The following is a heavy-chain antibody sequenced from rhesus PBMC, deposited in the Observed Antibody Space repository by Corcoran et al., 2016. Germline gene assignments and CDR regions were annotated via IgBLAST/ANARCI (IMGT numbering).Heavy chain of an antibody. D-gene: IGHD6-25*01. V-gene: IGHV4S7*01. J-gene: IGHJ4*01. Sequence: QVQLQESGPGLVKPSETLSLTCAVSGGSISGYYYWSWIRQPPGKGLEWIGYIYGGSGSTSYNPLLKCRVIISIDTSKNQFSLKLSSVTAADTAVYYCARETYSGRAFDYWGQGVLVTVSS. CDR2: IYGGSGST. CDR1: GGSISGYYY. CDR3: ARETYSGRAFDY.